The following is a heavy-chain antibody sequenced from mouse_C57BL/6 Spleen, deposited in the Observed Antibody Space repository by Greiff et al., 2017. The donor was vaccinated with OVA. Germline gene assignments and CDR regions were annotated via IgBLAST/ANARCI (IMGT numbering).Heavy chain of an antibody. CDR1: GYTFTGYW. V-gene: IGHV1-9*01. CDR3: ASHDYEGFYYAMDY. D-gene: IGHD2-4*01. CDR2: ILPGSGST. J-gene: IGHJ4*01. Sequence: QVQLQQSGAELMKPGASVKLSCKATGYTFTGYWIEWVKQRPGHGLEWIGEILPGSGSTNYNEKFKGKATFTADTSSNTAYMQLSSLTTEDSASYYCASHDYEGFYYAMDYWGQGTSVTVSS.